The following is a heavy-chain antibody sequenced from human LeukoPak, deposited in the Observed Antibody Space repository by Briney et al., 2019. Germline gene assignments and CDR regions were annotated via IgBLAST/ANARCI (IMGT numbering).Heavy chain of an antibody. CDR3: ARGEMATKGYDY. CDR2: ISPSGGST. CDR1: GYTFTSNY. D-gene: IGHD5-24*01. Sequence: ASVKVSCKAFGYTFTSNYMHWVRQAPGQGPEWMGVISPSGGSTTYAQKFQGRVTLTRDMSTSTDYLELSSLRSEDTAVYYCARGEMATKGYDYWGQGTLVTVSS. J-gene: IGHJ4*02. V-gene: IGHV1-46*01.